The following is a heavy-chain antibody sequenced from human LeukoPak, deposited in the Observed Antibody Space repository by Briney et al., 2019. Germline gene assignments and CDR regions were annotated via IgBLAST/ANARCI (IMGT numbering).Heavy chain of an antibody. CDR2: IYYSGST. Sequence: SETLSLTCTVSGGSINTINYYCGWIRQPPGKGLEWIGSIYYSGSTYYNPSLRSRVTISVDTSKNQFSLKLTSVTAADTAVYYCERHDSSGYYRPLGSWGQGTLVTVSS. V-gene: IGHV4-39*01. J-gene: IGHJ4*02. CDR3: ERHDSSGYYRPLGS. D-gene: IGHD3-22*01. CDR1: GGSINTINYY.